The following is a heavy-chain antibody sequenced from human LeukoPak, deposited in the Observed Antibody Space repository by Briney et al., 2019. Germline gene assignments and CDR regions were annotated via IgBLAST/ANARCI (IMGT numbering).Heavy chain of an antibody. V-gene: IGHV1-46*01. D-gene: IGHD3-16*02. J-gene: IGHJ4*02. CDR3: ATDRPGWGLRLGELSFYLDY. Sequence: ASVKVSCRASGYTFTSYYMHWVRQAPGQGLEWMGIINPSGGSTSYAQKFQGRVTMTRDMSTSTDYMELSSLRSEDTAVYYCATDRPGWGLRLGELSFYLDYWGQGTLVTVSS. CDR2: INPSGGST. CDR1: GYTFTSYY.